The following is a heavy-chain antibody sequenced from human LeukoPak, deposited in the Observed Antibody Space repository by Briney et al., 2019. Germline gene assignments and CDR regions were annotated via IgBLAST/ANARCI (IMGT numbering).Heavy chain of an antibody. Sequence: ASVKVSCKASGYNFTDYYIHWVRQAPGQGLEWMGWINPKSGGTNYAQKFRGRVTMTRDTSISTAYMELSGLRSDDTAVYYCARDSGLGPTWHPFDHWGQGTPVTASS. CDR2: INPKSGGT. D-gene: IGHD1-26*01. CDR3: ARDSGLGPTWHPFDH. CDR1: GYNFTDYY. J-gene: IGHJ4*02. V-gene: IGHV1-2*02.